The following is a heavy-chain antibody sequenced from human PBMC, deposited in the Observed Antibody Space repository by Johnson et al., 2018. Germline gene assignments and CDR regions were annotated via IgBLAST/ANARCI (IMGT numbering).Heavy chain of an antibody. V-gene: IGHV3-7*01. CDR1: GFTFSSYW. Sequence: VQLVQSGGGLVQPGGSLRLSCAASGFTFSSYWISWVRQAPGKGLEWVANIKQDGSEKYYVDSVKGRFTISRDNAKNSLDLQMNRRRAEATAVYYCAGDAGTVVSGYFQHWGQGTLVTVSS. D-gene: IGHD4-23*01. CDR3: AGDAGTVVSGYFQH. CDR2: IKQDGSEK. J-gene: IGHJ1*01.